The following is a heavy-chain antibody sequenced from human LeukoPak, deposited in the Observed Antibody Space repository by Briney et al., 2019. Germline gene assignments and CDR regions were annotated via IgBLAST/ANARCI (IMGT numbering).Heavy chain of an antibody. D-gene: IGHD3-10*01. V-gene: IGHV3-7*05. CDR2: IKHDGGEK. J-gene: IGHJ3*02. Sequence: GGSLRLSCAASGFTFTGYWMSWVCQAPGKGLEWVANIKHDGGEKYYVDSVKGRFTISRDNAKNSLYLQMNSLRAEDTAVYYCARGSMVRGVADAFDIWGQGTMVTVSS. CDR1: GFTFTGYW. CDR3: ARGSMVRGVADAFDI.